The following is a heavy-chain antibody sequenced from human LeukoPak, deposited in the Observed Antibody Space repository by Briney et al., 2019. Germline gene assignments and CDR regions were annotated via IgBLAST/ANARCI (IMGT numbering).Heavy chain of an antibody. D-gene: IGHD3-10*01. J-gene: IGHJ6*02. Sequence: GGSLRLSCVASGFAFSAYHMSWVRQAPGKGLEWVSYISSSSGTIYYADSMKGRFTTSRDDAKNSLYLQMNSLRDDDTAVYYCARYFGDPQGMDVWGQGTTVTVSS. CDR3: ARYFGDPQGMDV. CDR2: ISSSSGTI. CDR1: GFAFSAYH. V-gene: IGHV3-48*02.